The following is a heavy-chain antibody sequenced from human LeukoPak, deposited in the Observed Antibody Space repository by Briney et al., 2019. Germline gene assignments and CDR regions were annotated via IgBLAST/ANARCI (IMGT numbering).Heavy chain of an antibody. CDR2: ISWNSGSI. J-gene: IGHJ4*02. CDR3: AKARYDILTGYIDY. V-gene: IGHV3-9*01. CDR1: GFTFDDDA. D-gene: IGHD3-9*01. Sequence: GRSLRLSCAASGFTFDDDAMHWVRQAPGKGLEWVSGISWNSGSIGYADSVKGRFTISRDNAKNSLYLQMNSLRAEDTALYYCAKARYDILTGYIDYWGQGTLVTVSS.